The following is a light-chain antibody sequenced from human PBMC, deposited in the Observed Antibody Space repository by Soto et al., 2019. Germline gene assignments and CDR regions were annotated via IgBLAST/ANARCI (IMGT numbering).Light chain of an antibody. J-gene: IGKJ1*01. CDR1: QSVGTY. V-gene: IGKV3D-20*01. CDR3: QQYGSSAS. CDR2: DTS. Sequence: DIVLTQSPGTLSLSPGERATLSCRASQSVGTYLAWYQQKPGLAPRLILYDTSFRATGIPDRFSGSGSGTDFTLTISRLDPEDFAVYYCQQYGSSASFGQGTKVDIK.